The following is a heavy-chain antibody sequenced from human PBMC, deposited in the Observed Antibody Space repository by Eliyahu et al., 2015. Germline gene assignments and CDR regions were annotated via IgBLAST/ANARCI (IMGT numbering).Heavy chain of an antibody. CDR1: GLSLSSTGVG. Sequence: QITVKESGPTLVKPTQTLTLSCTFSGLSLSSTGVGVGWIRQSPGKALEWLALIYWDDDKRYNPHLMSRLTITKDTSKNQAVLIMTNMGPVDTATYFCAQRTGSSLIFWGQGTLVTVSS. J-gene: IGHJ4*02. CDR2: IYWDDDK. D-gene: IGHD6-6*01. V-gene: IGHV2-5*02. CDR3: AQRTGSSLIF.